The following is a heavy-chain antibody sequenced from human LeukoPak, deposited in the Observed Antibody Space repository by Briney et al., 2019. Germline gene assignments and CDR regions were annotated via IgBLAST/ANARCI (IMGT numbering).Heavy chain of an antibody. CDR1: GGSISNYY. CDR3: ARTASDSSSPGPLYYFDY. Sequence: SETLSLTCTVSGGSISNYYWSWIRQPAGKGLEWVGRIYTSGSTNYNPSLKSRVTMSVDTSKNQFSLKLGSVTAADTAVYFCARTASDSSSPGPLYYFDYWGQGPLVTVSS. J-gene: IGHJ4*02. D-gene: IGHD6-13*01. CDR2: IYTSGST. V-gene: IGHV4-4*07.